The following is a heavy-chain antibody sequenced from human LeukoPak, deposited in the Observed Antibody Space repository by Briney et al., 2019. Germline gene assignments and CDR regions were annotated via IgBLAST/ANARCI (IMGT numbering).Heavy chain of an antibody. D-gene: IGHD2-15*01. V-gene: IGHV4-34*01. CDR2: INHSGST. CDR1: GGSFSGYY. Sequence: SETLSLTCAVYGGSFSGYYWSWIRQPPGKGLEWIGEINHSGSTNYNPSLKSRVTISVDTSKNQFSLKLSSVTAADTAVYYCARGRGGGPSVYWGQGTLVTVSS. CDR3: ARGRGGGPSVY. J-gene: IGHJ4*02.